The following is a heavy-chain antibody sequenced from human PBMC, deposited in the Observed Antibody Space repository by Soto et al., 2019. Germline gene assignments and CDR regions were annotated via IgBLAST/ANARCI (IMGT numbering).Heavy chain of an antibody. Sequence: EVQLLESGGGLVQPGGSLRLSCAASGFSFSSYAMTWIRQAPGKGLEWVSAISFSGGSTYYADSVKGRFTISRDNSKNALFLQMNSLRAEDTAVYYCAKRQATAVFDLWGQGSLVTVSS. CDR3: AKRQATAVFDL. D-gene: IGHD5-18*01. CDR1: GFSFSSYA. J-gene: IGHJ4*02. CDR2: ISFSGGST. V-gene: IGHV3-23*01.